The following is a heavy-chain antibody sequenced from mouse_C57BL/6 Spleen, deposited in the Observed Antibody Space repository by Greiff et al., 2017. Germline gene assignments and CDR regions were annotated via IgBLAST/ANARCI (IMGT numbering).Heavy chain of an antibody. CDR2: INPSNGGT. CDR3: ARSEGYDYGYFDV. J-gene: IGHJ1*03. V-gene: IGHV1-53*01. Sequence: QVQLQQPGTELVKPGASVKLSCKASGYTFTSYWMHWVKQRPGQGLEWIGNINPSNGGTNYNEKFKSKATRTVDKSSSTAYMQLSSLTSEDSAVYYCARSEGYDYGYFDVWGTGTTVTVSS. D-gene: IGHD2-3*01. CDR1: GYTFTSYW.